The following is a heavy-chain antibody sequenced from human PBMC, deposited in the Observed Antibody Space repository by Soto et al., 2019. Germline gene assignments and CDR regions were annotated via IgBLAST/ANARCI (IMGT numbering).Heavy chain of an antibody. CDR3: ARHHGPTTSDNGFDP. V-gene: IGHV1-18*01. CDR2: ISTDRGDT. CDR1: GYTFFTYG. D-gene: IGHD5-12*01. J-gene: IGHJ5*02. Sequence: QVHLVQSGVEVKAPGASVKVSCQASGYTFFTYGVRWVRQAPGQGLEWMGWISTDRGDTKYAQKFQGRVTMSTDTATTTAYLELRSLRSDDTAVYYCARHHGPTTSDNGFDPWGQGTLVTVSS.